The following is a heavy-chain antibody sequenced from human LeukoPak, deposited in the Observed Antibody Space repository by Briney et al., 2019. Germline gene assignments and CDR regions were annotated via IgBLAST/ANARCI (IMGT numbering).Heavy chain of an antibody. CDR1: GASVNRKTYY. D-gene: IGHD6-19*01. Sequence: PSETLSLTCTLSGASVNRKTYYWTWIRQPAGKGLEWIGRIYSTGSTTYNPSLKSRVTISIDASKNQFSLTLTSVTAADTALYYCARDAHSNGWTFFDSWGQGTLVTVSS. V-gene: IGHV4-61*02. CDR2: IYSTGST. CDR3: ARDAHSNGWTFFDS. J-gene: IGHJ4*02.